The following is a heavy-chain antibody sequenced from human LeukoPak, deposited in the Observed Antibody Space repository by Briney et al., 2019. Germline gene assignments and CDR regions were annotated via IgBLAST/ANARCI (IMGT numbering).Heavy chain of an antibody. CDR2: IYYSGST. D-gene: IGHD6-19*01. J-gene: IGHJ4*02. Sequence: SETLSLTCTVSGGSISSYYWSWIRQPPGKGLEWIGYIYYSGSTNYNPSLKSRVTISVDTSKNQFSLKLSSVTAADTAVYYCARGGALIAVAGRSDFDYWGQGTLVTVSS. V-gene: IGHV4-59*01. CDR1: GGSISSYY. CDR3: ARGGALIAVAGRSDFDY.